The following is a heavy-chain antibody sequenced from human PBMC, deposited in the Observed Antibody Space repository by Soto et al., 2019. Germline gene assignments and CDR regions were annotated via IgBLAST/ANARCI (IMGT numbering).Heavy chain of an antibody. CDR1: ADSLSRSYHN. V-gene: IGHV4-39*01. J-gene: IGHJ4*02. Sequence: PSETLSLTCTVSADSLSRSYHNGGWIRLLPGKGLECIGRISYTGNTYYNPSLKSRVSISVDMATNEISMRLRAESIADTAVYDCVRVEMYAGEFTPNFDRWGQGALFTVSS. CDR3: VRVEMYAGEFTPNFDR. CDR2: ISYTGNT. D-gene: IGHD2-8*01.